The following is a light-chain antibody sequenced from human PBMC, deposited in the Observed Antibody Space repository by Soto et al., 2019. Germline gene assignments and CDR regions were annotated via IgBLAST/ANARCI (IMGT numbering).Light chain of an antibody. CDR3: HQRKSWPRT. V-gene: IGKV3-11*01. Sequence: EIVLTQSPATLSSSPGGRAPLSSRASQTVSNKLAWYQNKHGQAPRLIIYDTSNRATGIPARFSGSWSGTDFTLTISSLEPEDVAVYYCHQRKSWPRTFGQGTKVDIK. J-gene: IGKJ1*01. CDR1: QTVSNK. CDR2: DTS.